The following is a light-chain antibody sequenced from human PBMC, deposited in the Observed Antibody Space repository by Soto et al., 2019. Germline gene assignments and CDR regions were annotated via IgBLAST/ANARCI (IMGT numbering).Light chain of an antibody. CDR1: QSVSSN. J-gene: IGKJ1*01. Sequence: EIVMTQSPATLSVSPGERATLSCRASQSVSSNLAWYQQKPGQAPRLLIYGASTRATGIPARFSGSGSGTEFTLTISSLQSEDCAVYYCQQYNNWPRTFGQGTKV. CDR3: QQYNNWPRT. V-gene: IGKV3-15*01. CDR2: GAS.